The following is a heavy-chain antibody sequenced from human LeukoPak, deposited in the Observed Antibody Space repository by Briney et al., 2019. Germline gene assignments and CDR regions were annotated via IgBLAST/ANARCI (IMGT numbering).Heavy chain of an antibody. Sequence: ASVKVSCKASGYTFTSYGISWGRQAPGQGLEWMGWISAYNGNANYAQKLQGRVTMTTDTSTSTAYMELRSLRSDDTAVYYCACLQWLVHDRYYDYWGQGTLVTVSS. D-gene: IGHD6-19*01. CDR3: ACLQWLVHDRYYDY. J-gene: IGHJ4*02. CDR2: ISAYNGNA. CDR1: GYTFTSYG. V-gene: IGHV1-18*01.